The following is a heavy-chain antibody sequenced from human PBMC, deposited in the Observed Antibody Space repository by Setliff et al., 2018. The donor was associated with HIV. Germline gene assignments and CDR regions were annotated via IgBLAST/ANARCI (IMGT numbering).Heavy chain of an antibody. CDR3: ARLRPTAFFDY. CDR2: INPYNGIA. Sequence: ASVKVSCKASGYTFTSFGITWVRQAPGQRPEWLGWINPYNGIANYAQNSQGRVSMTTDTSTRTAYMELSSLRSDDTAVYYCARLRPTAFFDYWGQGTLVTVSS. V-gene: IGHV1-18*01. CDR1: GYTFTSFG. J-gene: IGHJ4*02. D-gene: IGHD3-3*01.